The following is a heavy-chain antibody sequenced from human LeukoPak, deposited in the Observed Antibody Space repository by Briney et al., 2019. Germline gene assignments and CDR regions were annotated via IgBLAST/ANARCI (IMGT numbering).Heavy chain of an antibody. Sequence: PGGSLRLSCKGSGYTFSSYWIGWVRQVPGKGLEWMGIIYPGGSDTIYSPSLQRQVTISVDTSIGPAYLQWSRLKAPDTAIYYCGRQTDSRLDYWRQRTLVSVSS. CDR1: GYTFSSYW. CDR2: IYPGGSDT. D-gene: IGHD1-14*01. CDR3: GRQTDSRLDY. V-gene: IGHV5-51*01. J-gene: IGHJ4*02.